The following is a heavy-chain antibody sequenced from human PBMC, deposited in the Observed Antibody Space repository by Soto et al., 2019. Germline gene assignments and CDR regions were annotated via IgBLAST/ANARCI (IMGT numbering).Heavy chain of an antibody. Sequence: GASVKVSFKASGGTFSSYAISWVRQAPGQGLEWMGGIIPIFGTANYAQKFQGRVTITADKSTSTAYMELSSLRSEDTAVYYCARVGGSLAVAGTFTWFDPWGQGNLVTVSS. CDR2: IIPIFGTA. D-gene: IGHD6-19*01. V-gene: IGHV1-69*06. CDR1: GGTFSSYA. J-gene: IGHJ5*02. CDR3: ARVGGSLAVAGTFTWFDP.